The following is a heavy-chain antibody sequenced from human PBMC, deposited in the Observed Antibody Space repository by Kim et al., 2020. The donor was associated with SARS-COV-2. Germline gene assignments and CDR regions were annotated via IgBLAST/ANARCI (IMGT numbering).Heavy chain of an antibody. J-gene: IGHJ4*02. CDR2: ISSSSSYI. D-gene: IGHD5-18*01. CDR1: GFTFSSYS. V-gene: IGHV3-21*01. CDR3: ARDGRYGTYFDY. Sequence: GGSLRLSCAASGFTFSSYSMNWVRQAPGKGLEWVSSISSSSSYIYYADSVKGRFTISRDNAKNSLHLQMNSLRAEDTAVYYCARDGRYGTYFDYWGQGTLVTVSS.